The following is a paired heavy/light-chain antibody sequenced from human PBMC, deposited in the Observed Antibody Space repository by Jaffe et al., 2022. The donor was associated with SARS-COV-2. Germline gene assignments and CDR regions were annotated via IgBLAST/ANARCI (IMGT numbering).Light chain of an antibody. CDR2: TAS. CDR1: QSIATY. V-gene: IGKV1-39*01. J-gene: IGKJ4*01. Sequence: DIQMTQSPSSLSASVGDRVTITCRASQSIATYLSWYQQRPGQAPKLLIYTASTLQSGVPSRFSGSRSGTDFTLTISSLHPEDFATYYCQQSFSSPLTFGGGTRVDFK. CDR3: QQSFSSPLT.
Heavy chain of an antibody. Sequence: EVQLVQSGAEMKKPGESLRISCKGTGYNFSTYWISWVRQMPGKGLEWIGRIDPRDSYSDYSPSFEGHVSISVDKSISTAYLQWSSLKASDTAMYYCVRHAATGIVANWFDPWGQGTLVTVSS. J-gene: IGHJ5*02. CDR3: VRHAATGIVANWFDP. CDR2: IDPRDSYS. CDR1: GYNFSTYW. V-gene: IGHV5-10-1*03. D-gene: IGHD6-13*01.